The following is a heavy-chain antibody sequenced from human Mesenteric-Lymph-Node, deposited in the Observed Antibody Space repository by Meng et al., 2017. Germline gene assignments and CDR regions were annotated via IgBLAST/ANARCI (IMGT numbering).Heavy chain of an antibody. CDR1: GGSFSGYY. V-gene: IGHV4-34*01. CDR3: ARGKVYYVAGKSIRFDY. D-gene: IGHD3-16*01. J-gene: IGHJ4*02. CDR2: INHSGST. Sequence: GSLRLSCAVYGGSFSGYYWSWIRQPPGKGLEWIGEINHSGSTNYNPSLKSRVTISVETSKNQFSLKLSSVTAADTAVYYCARGKVYYVAGKSIRFDYWGQGTLVTVSS.